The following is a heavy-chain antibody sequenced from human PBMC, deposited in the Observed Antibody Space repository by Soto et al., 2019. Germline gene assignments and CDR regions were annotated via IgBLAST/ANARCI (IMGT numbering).Heavy chain of an antibody. CDR1: GGSISSRSYY. CDR2: IYYSGST. D-gene: IGHD3-16*02. CDR3: ARRCLSSRRLASPYFDY. Sequence: PSETLSLTCTVSGGSISSRSYYWGWIRQPPGKGPEWIGSIYYSGSTYYNPSLKSRVTISVDTSKNQFSLKLSSVTAADTAVYSCARRCLSSRRLASPYFDYWGRATLVTISS. V-gene: IGHV4-39*01. J-gene: IGHJ4*02.